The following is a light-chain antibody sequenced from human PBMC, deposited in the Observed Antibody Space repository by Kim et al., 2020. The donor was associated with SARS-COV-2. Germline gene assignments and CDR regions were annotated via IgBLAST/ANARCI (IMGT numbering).Light chain of an antibody. CDR1: QSVSSY. V-gene: IGKV3-11*01. CDR2: DAS. J-gene: IGKJ5*01. CDR3: QQRSNWPIT. Sequence: EIVLTQSPATLSLSPGERATLSCRASQSVSSYLACYHQKHGQAPRLLLYDASNRATGIPSRFSGSGSGTDFSITISSLEPADFAVYYCQQRSNWPITFGEGTRLEIK.